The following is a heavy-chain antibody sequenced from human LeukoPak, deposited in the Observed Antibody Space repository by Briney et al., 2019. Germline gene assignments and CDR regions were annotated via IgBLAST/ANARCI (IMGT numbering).Heavy chain of an antibody. J-gene: IGHJ4*02. CDR3: ARMRCGHTDNICYNY. V-gene: IGHV4-34*01. Sequence: SKTLSLTCAVHGVSVSGYYWSWIRQSPGKGLEWIGEIYHSGYTNYNPSLKRRVTISAATSENQLSLRLTSVTAADTAVYYCARMRCGHTDNICYNYWGQGTLVTVSS. CDR1: GVSVSGYY. CDR2: IYHSGYT. D-gene: IGHD2-8*01.